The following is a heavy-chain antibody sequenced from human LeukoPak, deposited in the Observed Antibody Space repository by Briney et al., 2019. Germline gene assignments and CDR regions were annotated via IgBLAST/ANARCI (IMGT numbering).Heavy chain of an antibody. V-gene: IGHV4-38-2*01. Sequence: PSETLSLTCAVSGYSISSGYYWGWIRQPQGKGLEWIGSIYHSGSTYYNPSLKSRVTISVDTSKNQFSLKLSSVTAADTAVYYCARGRGYSGYDPFDYWGQGTLVTVSS. CDR1: GYSISSGYY. CDR2: IYHSGST. D-gene: IGHD5-12*01. J-gene: IGHJ4*02. CDR3: ARGRGYSGYDPFDY.